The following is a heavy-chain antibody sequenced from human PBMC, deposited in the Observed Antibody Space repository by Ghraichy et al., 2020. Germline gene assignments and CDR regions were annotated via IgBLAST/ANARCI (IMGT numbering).Heavy chain of an antibody. CDR3: VWGSGY. D-gene: IGHD7-27*01. J-gene: IGHJ4*02. CDR2: INHSGST. V-gene: IGHV4-34*01. CDR1: GGSFSGYY. Sequence: SQTLSLTCAVYGGSFSGYYWSWIRQPPGKGLEWIGEINHSGSTNYNPSLKSRVTISVDTSKNQFSLKLSSVTAADTAVYYCVWGSGYWGQGTLVTVSS.